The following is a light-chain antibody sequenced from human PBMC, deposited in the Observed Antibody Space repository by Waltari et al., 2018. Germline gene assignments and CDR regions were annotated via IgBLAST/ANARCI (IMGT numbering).Light chain of an antibody. J-gene: IGKJ5*01. CDR1: QSISCW. CDR2: KAS. V-gene: IGKV1-5*03. CDR3: QHYNSYSPIT. Sequence: DIQMTQSPSTLSASIGDRVPITCRASQSISCWLAWYQQKPGKAPKLLIFKASNLQSGVPSRFSGSGSGTDFTLTISSLQPDDFATYYCQHYNSYSPITFGQGTRLEIK.